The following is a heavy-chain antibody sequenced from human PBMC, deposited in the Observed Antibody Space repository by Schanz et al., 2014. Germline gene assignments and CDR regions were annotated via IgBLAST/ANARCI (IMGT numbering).Heavy chain of an antibody. Sequence: EMQLVESGGGLIQPGGSLRLSCAASGFTVTSYYMSWVRQAPGKGLEWVSVIYSGDNTYYADSVKGRFTISRDNAKNSVYLQMSSLRAEDTAVYFCASLFGTTCAHFYGMDVWGQGTTVTVSS. J-gene: IGHJ6*02. CDR1: GFTVTSYY. CDR3: ASLFGTTCAHFYGMDV. D-gene: IGHD1-7*01. CDR2: IYSGDNT. V-gene: IGHV3-53*01.